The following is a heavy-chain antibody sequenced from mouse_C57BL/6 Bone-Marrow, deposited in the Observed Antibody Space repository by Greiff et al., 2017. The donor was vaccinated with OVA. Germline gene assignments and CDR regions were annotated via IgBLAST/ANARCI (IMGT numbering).Heavy chain of an antibody. V-gene: IGHV1-69*01. CDR1: GYTFTSYW. CDR3: ARYYYGSRGYAMDY. CDR2: IDPADSYT. J-gene: IGHJ4*01. D-gene: IGHD1-1*01. Sequence: QVQLQQPGAELVKPGASVKLSCKASGYTFTSYWMPWVKQRPGQGLEWIGEIDPADSYTTYNEKFKGKSTLTVDKSSSTAYMQLSILPSEDSAVYYCARYYYGSRGYAMDYGGQGTAVTVSS.